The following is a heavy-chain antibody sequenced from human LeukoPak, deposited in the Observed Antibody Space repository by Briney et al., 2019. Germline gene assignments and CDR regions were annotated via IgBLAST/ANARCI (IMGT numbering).Heavy chain of an antibody. V-gene: IGHV3-53*01. J-gene: IGHJ4*02. Sequence: GGSLRLSCAASGFTVSSNYMSWVRQAPGKGLEWVSVIYSGDSTYYADSVKGRVTISRDNSKNTLYLQMNSLRAEDTAVYYCARIGGDLNLPFDYWGQGTLVTVSS. CDR2: IYSGDST. CDR1: GFTVSSNY. CDR3: ARIGGDLNLPFDY. D-gene: IGHD3-10*01.